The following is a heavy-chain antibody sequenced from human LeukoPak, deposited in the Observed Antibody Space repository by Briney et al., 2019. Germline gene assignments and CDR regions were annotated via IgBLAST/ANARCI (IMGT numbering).Heavy chain of an antibody. J-gene: IGHJ5*02. CDR3: ARAEQDILTGYYWIDP. V-gene: IGHV1-2*02. D-gene: IGHD3-9*01. Sequence: ASVKVSCKASGYTFTGYYMHWVRQAPGQGLEWMGWINPNSGGTNYAQKFQGRVTMTRDTSISTAYMELSRLRSDDTAVYYCARAEQDILTGYYWIDPWGQGTLVTVSS. CDR1: GYTFTGYY. CDR2: INPNSGGT.